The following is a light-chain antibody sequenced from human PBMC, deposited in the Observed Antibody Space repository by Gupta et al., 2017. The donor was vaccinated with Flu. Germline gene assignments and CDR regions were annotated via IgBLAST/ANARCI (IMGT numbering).Light chain of an antibody. V-gene: IGLV3-10*01. CDR2: EEN. J-gene: IGLJ3*02. CDR3: DSADNTSNGWV. Sequence: RTDSITCSGDAVGKKNTNGYQQQSGPAPVLVIYEENKRHSGIAQSFFGATSVTSATVTSTRAQVEDEGDYYCDSADNTSNGWVFGGGTKITVL. CDR1: AVGKKN.